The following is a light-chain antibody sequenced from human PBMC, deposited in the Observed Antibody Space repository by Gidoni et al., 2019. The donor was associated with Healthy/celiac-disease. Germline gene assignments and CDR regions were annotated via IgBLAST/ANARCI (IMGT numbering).Light chain of an antibody. CDR1: QRVSSY. Sequence: EIVLTQSPATLSLSPGERATLSCRASQRVSSYLAWYQQKPGQAPRLLIYDASNRATGIPARFSGSGSGTDFTLTISSLEPEDFAVYYCQQRSNWPPRFTFGPGTKVYIK. J-gene: IGKJ3*01. CDR2: DAS. V-gene: IGKV3-11*01. CDR3: QQRSNWPPRFT.